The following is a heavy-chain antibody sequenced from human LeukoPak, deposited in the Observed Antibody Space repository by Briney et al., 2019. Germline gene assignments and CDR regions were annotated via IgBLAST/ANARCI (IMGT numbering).Heavy chain of an antibody. D-gene: IGHD3-10*01. V-gene: IGHV1-69*04. CDR2: IIPILGIA. Sequence: SVKVSCKASGGTFSSYAISWVRQAPGQGLEWMGRIIPILGIANYAQKFQGRVTITADKSTGTVYMELSSLRSEDTAVYYCARDQPMVRALDYWGQGTLVAVSS. J-gene: IGHJ4*02. CDR3: ARDQPMVRALDY. CDR1: GGTFSSYA.